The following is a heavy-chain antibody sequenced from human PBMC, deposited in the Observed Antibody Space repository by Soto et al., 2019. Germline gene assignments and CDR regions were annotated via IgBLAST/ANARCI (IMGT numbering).Heavy chain of an antibody. CDR3: ARDLTYYYDSSANTMAFDI. V-gene: IGHV4-30-4*01. D-gene: IGHD3-22*01. CDR2: IYYSGST. Sequence: QVQLQESGPGLVKPSQTLSLTCTVSGGSISSGDYYWSWIRQPPGKGLEWIGYIYYSGSTYYNPSLKSRVTISVDTSKNQYALKLSTVTAADTAVYYCARDLTYYYDSSANTMAFDIWGQGTMVTVSS. CDR1: GGSISSGDYY. J-gene: IGHJ3*02.